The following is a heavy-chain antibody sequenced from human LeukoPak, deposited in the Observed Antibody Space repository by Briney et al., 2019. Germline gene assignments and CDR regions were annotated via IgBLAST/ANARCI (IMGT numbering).Heavy chain of an antibody. Sequence: ASVKVSCEASGYTFTSYYMHWVRQAPGQGLEWMGIINPSGGSTSYAQKFQGRVTMTRDTSTSTVYMELSSLRSEDTAVYYCARDRPHNTAMGLFDYWGQGTLVTVSS. CDR3: ARDRPHNTAMGLFDY. D-gene: IGHD5-18*01. V-gene: IGHV1-46*01. J-gene: IGHJ4*02. CDR1: GYTFTSYY. CDR2: INPSGGST.